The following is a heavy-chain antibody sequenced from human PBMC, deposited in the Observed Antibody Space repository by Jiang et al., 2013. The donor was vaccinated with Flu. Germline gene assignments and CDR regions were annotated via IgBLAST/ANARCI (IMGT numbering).Heavy chain of an antibody. CDR1: GYTFTGYY. V-gene: IGHV1-2*02. Sequence: VKKPGASVKVSCKASGYTFTGYYMHWVRQAPGQGLEWMGWINPNSGGTNYAQKFQGRVTMTRDTSISTAYMELSRLRSDDTAVYYCARDYGWEDVPAAILRGWFDPWGQGTLVTVSS. J-gene: IGHJ5*02. CDR2: INPNSGGT. CDR3: ARDYGWEDVPAAILRGWFDP. D-gene: IGHD2-2*02.